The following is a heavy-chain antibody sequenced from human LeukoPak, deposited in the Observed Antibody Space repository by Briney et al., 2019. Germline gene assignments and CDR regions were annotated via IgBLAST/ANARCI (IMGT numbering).Heavy chain of an antibody. J-gene: IGHJ5*02. CDR2: ISRSGDNT. CDR3: ARGADGVSSNSRGWFDP. V-gene: IGHV3-21*01. D-gene: IGHD2-15*01. CDR1: GFTFSNYA. Sequence: PGGSLRLSCAASGFTFSNYAMSWVRQAPGKGLEWVSAISRSGDNTYYADSVKGRFTISRDNARNSLYLQMNTLRAEDTAVYSCARGADGVSSNSRGWFDPWGQGTLVTVSS.